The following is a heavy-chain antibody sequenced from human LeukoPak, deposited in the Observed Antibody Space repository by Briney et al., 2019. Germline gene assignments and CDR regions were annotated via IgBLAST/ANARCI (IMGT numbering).Heavy chain of an antibody. CDR1: GFTFSSYS. Sequence: GGSLRLSCAASGFTFSSYSMNWVRQAPGKGLEWVSYISSSSSTIYYADSVKGRYTISRDNAKNSLYLQMNSLRAEDTALYYCAKETRGYYDSSGYYSPSFDYWGQGTLVTVSS. D-gene: IGHD3-22*01. CDR2: ISSSSSTI. J-gene: IGHJ4*02. V-gene: IGHV3-48*01. CDR3: AKETRGYYDSSGYYSPSFDY.